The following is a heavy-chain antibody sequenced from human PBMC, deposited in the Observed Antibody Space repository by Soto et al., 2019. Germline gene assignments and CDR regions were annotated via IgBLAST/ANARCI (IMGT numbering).Heavy chain of an antibody. J-gene: IGHJ6*02. V-gene: IGHV5-10-1*03. Sequence: EVQLVQSGAEVKKPGESLRISCKGSGYSFTSYWISWVRQMPGKGLEWMGRIDPSDSYTNYSPSFQGHVTISADKSISTAYLQWSSLKASDTAMYYCARHFSREIYGYSYGYDYGMDVWGQGTTVTVSS. CDR2: IDPSDSYT. CDR3: ARHFSREIYGYSYGYDYGMDV. D-gene: IGHD5-18*01. CDR1: GYSFTSYW.